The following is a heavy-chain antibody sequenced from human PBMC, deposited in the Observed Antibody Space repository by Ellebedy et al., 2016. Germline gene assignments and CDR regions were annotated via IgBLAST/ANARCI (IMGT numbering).Heavy chain of an antibody. J-gene: IGHJ4*02. Sequence: GESLKISCAASGFTFSNAWMSWVRQAPGKGLEWVGRIKSKTDGGTTDYAAPVKGRFTISRDDSKNTLYLQMNSLKTEDTAVYYCTTATPSGSDYWGQGTLVTVSS. CDR1: GFTFSNAW. CDR3: TTATPSGSDY. CDR2: IKSKTDGGTT. D-gene: IGHD6-19*01. V-gene: IGHV3-15*01.